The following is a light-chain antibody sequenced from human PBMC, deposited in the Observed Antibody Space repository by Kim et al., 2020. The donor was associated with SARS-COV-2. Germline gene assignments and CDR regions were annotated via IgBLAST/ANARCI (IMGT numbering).Light chain of an antibody. CDR3: GSYTTSTTIV. V-gene: IGLV2-14*03. CDR2: DVF. J-gene: IGLJ2*01. Sequence: QSIAISCTGTDSDVGAYGVVSWYQQHPDKAPQLIIYDVFNRPSGVSNRFSGSKSGNTASLTISGRQAEDEADYYCGSYTTSTTIVFGGGTKVTVL. CDR1: DSDVGAYGV.